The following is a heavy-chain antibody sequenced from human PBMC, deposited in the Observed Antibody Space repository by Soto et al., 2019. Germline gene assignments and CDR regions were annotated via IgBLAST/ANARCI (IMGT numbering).Heavy chain of an antibody. CDR1: GGSISSGGYY. Sequence: QVQLQESGPGLVKPSQTLSLTCTVSGGSISSGGYYWSWIRQHPGKGLEWIGYIYYSGSTYYNPSLKSRVTLSVYTSKNQFSLKLSSVTAADTAVYYCARGPGLRLRGVIYGMDVWGQGTTVTVSS. J-gene: IGHJ6*02. CDR3: ARGPGLRLRGVIYGMDV. V-gene: IGHV4-31*03. D-gene: IGHD3-10*01. CDR2: IYYSGST.